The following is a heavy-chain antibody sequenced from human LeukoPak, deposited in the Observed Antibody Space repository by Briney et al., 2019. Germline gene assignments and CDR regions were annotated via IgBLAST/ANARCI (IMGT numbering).Heavy chain of an antibody. V-gene: IGHV3-13*01. D-gene: IGHD2-15*01. J-gene: IGHJ4*02. CDR3: VRGPYCSGGSCNGHFDY. CDR2: IGTAGDT. Sequence: GGSLRLSCAASGFTFSSYAMSWVRQAPGKGLEWVSAIGTAGDTYYPGSVKGRFIISRENAKNSLYLQMNSLRVGDTAVYYCVRGPYCSGGSCNGHFDYWGQGTLVTASS. CDR1: GFTFSSYA.